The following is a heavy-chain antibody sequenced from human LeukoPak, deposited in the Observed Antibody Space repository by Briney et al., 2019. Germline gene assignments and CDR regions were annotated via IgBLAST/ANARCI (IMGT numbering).Heavy chain of an antibody. D-gene: IGHD6-13*01. CDR1: GGSISSSSYY. V-gene: IGHV4-39*01. CDR3: ARHKYSSSWYASERYNWFDP. Sequence: SETLSLTCTVSGGSISSSSYYWGWIRQPPGKGLEWIGSIYYSGSTYYNPSLKSRVTISVDTSKNQFSLKLSSVTAADTAVYYCARHKYSSSWYASERYNWFDPWGQGTLVTVSS. CDR2: IYYSGST. J-gene: IGHJ5*02.